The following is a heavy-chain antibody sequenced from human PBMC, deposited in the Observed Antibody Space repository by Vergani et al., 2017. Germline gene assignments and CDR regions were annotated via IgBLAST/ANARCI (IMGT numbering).Heavy chain of an antibody. CDR3: ATPQTVTTGGMEV. CDR1: GYTFTAHS. D-gene: IGHD4-17*01. CDR2: VDPEDGET. J-gene: IGHJ6*02. V-gene: IGHV1-69-2*01. Sequence: EVQLVQSGAEVKKPGATMKISCKVSGYTFTAHSMHWVKQAPGKGLEWMGLVDPEDGETIYAEKFKGRVTIAADTSTDTAHLELGSLRSEDTAVYYCATPQTVTTGGMEVWGQGTTVIVSS.